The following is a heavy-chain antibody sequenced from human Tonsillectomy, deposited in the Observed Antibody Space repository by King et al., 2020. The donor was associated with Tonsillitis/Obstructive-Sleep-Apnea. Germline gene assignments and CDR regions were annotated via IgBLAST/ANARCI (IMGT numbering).Heavy chain of an antibody. CDR1: GFTFSSYG. Sequence: VQLVESGGGVVQPGRSLRLSCAASGFTFSSYGMHWVRQAPGKGLEWVAVIWYDGSNKYYADSVKGRFTISRDNSRNTLYLQMNSLSAEDTAVYYCARGDCSSTSCYHADYWGQGTLVTVSS. CDR2: IWYDGSNK. CDR3: ARGDCSSTSCYHADY. J-gene: IGHJ4*02. D-gene: IGHD2-2*01. V-gene: IGHV3-33*01.